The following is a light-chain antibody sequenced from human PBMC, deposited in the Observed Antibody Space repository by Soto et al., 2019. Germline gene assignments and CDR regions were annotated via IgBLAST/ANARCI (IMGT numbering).Light chain of an antibody. CDR3: QSYDRSLTGV. CDR1: SSNIGADFD. Sequence: QSVLTQPPSVSGAPGQRITISCTVGSSNIGADFDVYWYQQLPGAAPKLLIYGNTNRPSGVPDRFSGSKSGTSASLAITGLQAEDEADYYCQSYDRSLTGVFGTGTRSPS. V-gene: IGLV1-40*01. CDR2: GNT. J-gene: IGLJ1*01.